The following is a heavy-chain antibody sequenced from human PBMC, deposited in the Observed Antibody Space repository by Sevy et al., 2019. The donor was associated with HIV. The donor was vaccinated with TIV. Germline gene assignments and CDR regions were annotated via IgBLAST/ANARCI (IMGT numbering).Heavy chain of an antibody. Sequence: SETLSLTCIVSGGPISTCTNFWGWIRQPPGKGLEWIGRIDCGGSTYYNPSLKSRVAISVDTSKNQFSRKVNSVSAADTAVYYCARGRITFFDDWGQGALVTVSS. CDR1: GGPISTCTNF. D-gene: IGHD3-16*01. V-gene: IGHV4-39*01. CDR3: ARGRITFFDD. J-gene: IGHJ4*02. CDR2: IDCGGST.